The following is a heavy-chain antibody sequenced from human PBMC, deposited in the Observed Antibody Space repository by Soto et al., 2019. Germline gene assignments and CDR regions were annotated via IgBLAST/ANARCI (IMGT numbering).Heavy chain of an antibody. CDR2: IYYSGST. CDR1: GGSVSSGSYY. V-gene: IGHV4-61*01. J-gene: IGHJ5*02. Sequence: SETLSLTCTVSGGSVSSGSYYWSWIRQPPGKGLEWIGYIYYSGSTNYNPSLKSRVTISVDTSKNQFSLKLSSVTAADTAVYYCARDGVTGTRFDPWGQGALVTVSS. D-gene: IGHD1-20*01. CDR3: ARDGVTGTRFDP.